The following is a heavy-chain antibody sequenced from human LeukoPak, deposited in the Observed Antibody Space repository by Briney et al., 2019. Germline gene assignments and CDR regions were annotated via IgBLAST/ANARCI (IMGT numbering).Heavy chain of an antibody. CDR3: AKASIVVVPAAPFDY. Sequence: GGSLRLSCAASGFTFSSYAMSWVRQAPGKGLEWVSAISGSGGSTHYADSVKGRFTISRDNSKNTLYLQMNSLRAEDTAVYYCAKASIVVVPAAPFDYWGQGTLVTVSS. J-gene: IGHJ4*02. CDR2: ISGSGGST. D-gene: IGHD2-2*01. V-gene: IGHV3-23*01. CDR1: GFTFSSYA.